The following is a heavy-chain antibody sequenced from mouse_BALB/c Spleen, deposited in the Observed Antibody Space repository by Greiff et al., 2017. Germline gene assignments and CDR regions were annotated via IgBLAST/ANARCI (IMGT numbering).Heavy chain of an antibody. J-gene: IGHJ1*01. CDR1: GYTFTSYW. D-gene: IGHD1-1*01. CDR3: TRSYYGSSYYWYFDV. V-gene: IGHV1-69*02. CDR2: IYPSDSYT. Sequence: QVQLQQPGAELVRPGASVKLSCKASGYTFTSYWINWVKQRPGQGLEWIGNIYPSDSYTNYNQKFKDKATLTVDKSSSTAYMQLSSPTSEDSAVYYCTRSYYGSSYYWYFDVWGAGTTVTVSS.